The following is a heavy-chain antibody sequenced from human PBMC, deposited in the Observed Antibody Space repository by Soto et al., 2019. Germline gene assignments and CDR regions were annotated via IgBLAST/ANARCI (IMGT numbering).Heavy chain of an antibody. V-gene: IGHV3-64D*06. CDR3: VKILQYSYGLPH. CDR2: INSNGGST. D-gene: IGHD5-18*01. J-gene: IGHJ4*02. CDR1: GXTFSSYA. Sequence: GGSLRLSCSTSGXTFSSYAMHWVRQAPGKGLEYVSAINSNGGSTYYADSVKGRFTISRDNSKNTLYLQMSSLRAEDTAVYYCVKILQYSYGLPHWGQGTLVTFSS.